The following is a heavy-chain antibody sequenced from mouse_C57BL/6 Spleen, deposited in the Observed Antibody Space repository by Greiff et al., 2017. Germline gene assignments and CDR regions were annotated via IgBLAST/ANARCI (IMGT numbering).Heavy chain of an antibody. D-gene: IGHD2-3*01. Sequence: EVMLVESGEGLVKPGGSLKLSCAASGFTFSSYAMSWVRQTPEKRLEWVAYISSGGDYIYYADTVKGRFTLSRDNARNTLYLQMSSLKSEDTAMYYCTIYDGYLAWFAYWGQGTLVTVSA. CDR2: ISSGGDYI. J-gene: IGHJ3*01. CDR3: TIYDGYLAWFAY. CDR1: GFTFSSYA. V-gene: IGHV5-9-1*02.